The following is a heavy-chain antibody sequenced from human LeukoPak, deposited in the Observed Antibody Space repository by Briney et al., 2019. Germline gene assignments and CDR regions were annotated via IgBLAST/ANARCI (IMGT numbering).Heavy chain of an antibody. V-gene: IGHV4-59*01. CDR1: GGSISSYY. CDR2: IYYSGST. CDR3: ASLGASGPTSYYYYYGMDV. J-gene: IGHJ6*02. D-gene: IGHD3-16*01. Sequence: PSETLSLTCTVSGGSISSYYWSWIRQPPGKGLEWIGYIYYSGSTNYNPSLKSRVTISVDTSKNQFSLKLSSVTAADTAVYYCASLGASGPTSYYYYYGMDVWGQGTTVTVSS.